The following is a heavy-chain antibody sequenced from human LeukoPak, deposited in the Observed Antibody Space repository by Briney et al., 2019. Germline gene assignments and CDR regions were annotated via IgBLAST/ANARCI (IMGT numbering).Heavy chain of an antibody. Sequence: ASVKVSCKVSGYSLNDLSLHWVRLAPGTGLEWLGGFDPEDGEPIYAQKFQGRLSMTEDTSNDTRYMELTTLRSEDTALYYCAKSHGDYGLLDYWGQGTLVTVSS. CDR2: FDPEDGEP. D-gene: IGHD4-17*01. CDR1: GYSLNDLS. J-gene: IGHJ4*02. V-gene: IGHV1-24*01. CDR3: AKSHGDYGLLDY.